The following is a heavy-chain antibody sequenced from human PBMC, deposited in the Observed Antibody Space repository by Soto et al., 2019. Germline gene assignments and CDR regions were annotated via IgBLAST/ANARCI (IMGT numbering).Heavy chain of an antibody. Sequence: EVQLVESWGGLVQPGRSLRLSCGASGFNFNNYAMHWVRQAPGKGLEWVSGVSWNSGNIDYVDSVKGRFTISRDNAKNSLHLQMSSLGAEDTALYYCAKSPGYASGLRYFDLWGRGTLVTVSP. V-gene: IGHV3-9*01. CDR3: AKSPGYASGLRYFDL. D-gene: IGHD6-19*01. CDR2: VSWNSGNI. J-gene: IGHJ2*01. CDR1: GFNFNNYA.